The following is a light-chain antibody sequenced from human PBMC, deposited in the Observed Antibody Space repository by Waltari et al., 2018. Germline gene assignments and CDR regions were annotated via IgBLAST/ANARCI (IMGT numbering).Light chain of an antibody. CDR2: AAS. Sequence: AIQMTQSPSSLSASVGDRVTITCRASQGIGKDLGWYQQKPGRAPKLLIYAASSLQSGVPSRFSGSGSGTDFTLTISSLQPEDFATYYCLQNYIFPFTFGPGTEVDIK. J-gene: IGKJ3*01. V-gene: IGKV1-6*01. CDR3: LQNYIFPFT. CDR1: QGIGKD.